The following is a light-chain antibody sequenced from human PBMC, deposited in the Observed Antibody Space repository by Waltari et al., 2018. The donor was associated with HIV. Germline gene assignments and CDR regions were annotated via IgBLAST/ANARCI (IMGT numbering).Light chain of an antibody. J-gene: IGLJ3*02. CDR2: RNN. CDR1: SSNIGSNF. CDR3: AAWDDSLSGHWV. V-gene: IGLV1-47*01. Sequence: QSVLTQPPSASGTPGQRVTISCSGSSSNIGSNFVYWYQQLLGTAPKLLIYRNNQRPSGVPDRFSGSKSGTSASLAISGLRSEDEADYYCAAWDDSLSGHWVFGGGTKVTVL.